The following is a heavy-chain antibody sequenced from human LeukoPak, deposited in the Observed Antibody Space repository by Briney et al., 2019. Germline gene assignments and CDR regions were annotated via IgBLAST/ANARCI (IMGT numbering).Heavy chain of an antibody. CDR2: IIPIFGTA. V-gene: IGHV1-69*13. J-gene: IGHJ4*02. D-gene: IGHD4-23*01. Sequence: LVKVSCTASGGTFSSYAISWVRPAPGQGLEWMGGIIPIFGTADYAQKFQGRVTITADESTSTAYMELSSLRSEDTAVYYCARDRSFYYSGNPNAFDYWGQGTLVTVSS. CDR1: GGTFSSYA. CDR3: ARDRSFYYSGNPNAFDY.